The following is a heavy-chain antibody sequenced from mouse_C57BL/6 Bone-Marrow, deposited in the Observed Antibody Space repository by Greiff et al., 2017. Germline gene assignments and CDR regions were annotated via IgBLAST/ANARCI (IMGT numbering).Heavy chain of an antibody. CDR2: ISSGGSYS. CDR3: ARPITTVVAFYYFDY. D-gene: IGHD1-1*01. CDR1: GFTFSSYG. J-gene: IGHJ2*01. V-gene: IGHV5-6*01. Sequence: EVKLQESGGDLVKPGGSLKLSCAASGFTFSSYGMSWVRQTPDKRLEWVATISSGGSYSYYPDSVKGRFTISRDNAKNILYLQMSSLKSEDTAMYYCARPITTVVAFYYFDYWGKGTTLTVSS.